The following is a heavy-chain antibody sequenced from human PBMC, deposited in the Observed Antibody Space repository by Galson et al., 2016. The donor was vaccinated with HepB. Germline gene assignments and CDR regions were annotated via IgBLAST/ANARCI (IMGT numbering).Heavy chain of an antibody. D-gene: IGHD5-18*01. CDR2: ISSSSSSI. CDR1: GFTFSSYS. J-gene: IGHJ6*02. V-gene: IGHV3-21*01. CDR3: ARYSYGDSYYYGMDG. Sequence: SLRLSCAASGFTFSSYSMNWVRQAPGKGLEWVSSISSSSSSIYYADSVKGRFTISRDNGKNSLYLQMNSLRAEDTAVYYCARYSYGDSYYYGMDGWGQGTTVTVSS.